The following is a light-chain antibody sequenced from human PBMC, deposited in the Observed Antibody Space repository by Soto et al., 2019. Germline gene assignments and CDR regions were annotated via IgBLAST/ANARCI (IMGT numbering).Light chain of an antibody. CDR2: EVA. Sequence: QSALTQPPSASGSPGQSVTISCTGTSNDIGGYKYVSWYQQHPGKAPKLMIYEVAKRPSGVPDRFSGSKSGNTASLTVSGLQADDEADYYCSSYAGSNNFVFGTGTKVTVL. J-gene: IGLJ1*01. V-gene: IGLV2-8*01. CDR3: SSYAGSNNFV. CDR1: SNDIGGYKY.